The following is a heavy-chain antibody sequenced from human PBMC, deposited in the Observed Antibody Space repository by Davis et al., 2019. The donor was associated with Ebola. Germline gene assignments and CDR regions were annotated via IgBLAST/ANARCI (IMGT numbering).Heavy chain of an antibody. J-gene: IGHJ4*02. V-gene: IGHV2-5*08. CDR2: IYWDDDK. CDR3: AHMVVVISPPIFDY. CDR1: GGSISSGGYY. D-gene: IGHD3-22*01. Sequence: TLSLTCTVSGGSISSGGYYWSWIRQHPGKGLEWLALIYWDDDKRYSPSLKSRLTITKDTSKNQVVLTMTNMDPVDTATYYCAHMVVVISPPIFDYWGQGTLVTVSS.